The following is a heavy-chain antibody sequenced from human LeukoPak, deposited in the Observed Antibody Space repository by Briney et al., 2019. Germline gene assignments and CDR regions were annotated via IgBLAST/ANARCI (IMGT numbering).Heavy chain of an antibody. V-gene: IGHV4-38-2*02. CDR1: GGSISSYH. CDR2: IYHSGST. D-gene: IGHD3-10*02. Sequence: SETLSLTCTVSGGSISSYHWSWIRQPPGKGLEWIGSIYHSGSTYYNPSLKSRVTISVDTSKNQFSLKLSSVTAADTAVYYCAREKYYVYDYWGQGTLVTVSS. J-gene: IGHJ4*02. CDR3: AREKYYVYDY.